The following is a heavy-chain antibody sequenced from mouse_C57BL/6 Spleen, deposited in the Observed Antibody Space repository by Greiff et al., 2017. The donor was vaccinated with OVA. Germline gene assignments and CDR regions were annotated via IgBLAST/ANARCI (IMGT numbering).Heavy chain of an antibody. Sequence: QVQLQQPGAELVKPGASVKLSCKASGYTFTSYWMQWVKQRPGQGLEWIGEIDPSDSYTNYNQKFKGKATLTVDTSSSTAYMQLSSLTSEDSAVYYCARGGSSSMDYWVKEPQSPSPQ. D-gene: IGHD1-1*01. V-gene: IGHV1-50*01. J-gene: IGHJ4*01. CDR3: ARGGSSSMDY. CDR2: IDPSDSYT. CDR1: GYTFTSYW.